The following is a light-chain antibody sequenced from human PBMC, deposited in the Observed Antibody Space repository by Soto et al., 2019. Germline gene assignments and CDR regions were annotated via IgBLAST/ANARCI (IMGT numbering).Light chain of an antibody. Sequence: EIVLTQSPGTLSLSPGERATLSCRASPSVPNYVAWYQQKPGQAPRLLIYGAFNRATGIPARFSGSGSGADFTLTISSLEPEDFAIYYCQQRNTWPPVTFGQGTRLEIK. CDR3: QQRNTWPPVT. CDR1: PSVPNY. V-gene: IGKV3-11*01. J-gene: IGKJ5*01. CDR2: GAF.